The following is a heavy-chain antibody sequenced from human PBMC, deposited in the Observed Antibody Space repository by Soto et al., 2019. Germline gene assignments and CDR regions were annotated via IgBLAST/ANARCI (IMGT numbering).Heavy chain of an antibody. CDR3: ARDLAARPGGMDV. V-gene: IGHV1-3*01. D-gene: IGHD6-6*01. CDR2: INAGNGNT. J-gene: IGHJ6*02. Sequence: QVQLVQSGAEVQKPGASVKVSCKASGYTFTSYAMHWVRQAPGQRLERMGWINAGNGNTKYSQKFQGRVTISRDTSASRAYMELSSLRYEDTAVYYCARDLAARPGGMDVWGQGTTVTVSS. CDR1: GYTFTSYA.